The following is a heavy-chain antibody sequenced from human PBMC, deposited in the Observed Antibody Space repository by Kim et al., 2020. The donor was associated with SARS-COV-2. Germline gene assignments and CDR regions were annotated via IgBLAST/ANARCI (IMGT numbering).Heavy chain of an antibody. CDR3: AKGVERYYFDY. CDR2: ISGSSGST. V-gene: IGHV3-23*01. Sequence: GGSLRLSCAASGFTFSRYAMSWVRQAPGKGLEWVSAISGSSGSTYYADSVKGRFTISRDNSKNTLYLQMNSLRAEDTAVYYCAKGVERYYFDYWGQGTLVTVSS. J-gene: IGHJ4*02. CDR1: GFTFSRYA. D-gene: IGHD1-1*01.